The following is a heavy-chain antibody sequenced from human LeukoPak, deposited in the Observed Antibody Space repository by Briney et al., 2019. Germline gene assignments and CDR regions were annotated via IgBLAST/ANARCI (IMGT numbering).Heavy chain of an antibody. CDR2: ISGDGGTP. J-gene: IGHJ5*02. V-gene: IGHV3-43*02. CDR1: GFTFDDYA. CDR3: APMAYDTSGYYVNWFDP. Sequence: PGWALRLSCAASGFTFDDYAMHWVRQTPGKGLEWVSRISGDGGTPYYADSVKGRFTISRDNSKNSLYLQMNSLRTEDTALYYCAPMAYDTSGYYVNWFDPWGQGTLVTVSS. D-gene: IGHD3-22*01.